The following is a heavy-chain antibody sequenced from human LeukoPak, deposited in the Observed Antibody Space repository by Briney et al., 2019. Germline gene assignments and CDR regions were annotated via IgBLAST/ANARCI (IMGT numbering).Heavy chain of an antibody. CDR3: ARDRLMVRGVSSY. CDR2: IKQDGSEK. J-gene: IGHJ4*02. CDR1: GFTFSSYW. Sequence: GGSLRLSCAASGFTFSSYWMNWVRQAPGKGLEWVANIKQDGSEKYYVDSVKGRFTISRDNAKNSLYLQMNSLRTEDTAVYYCARDRLMVRGVSSYWGQGTLVTVSS. D-gene: IGHD3-10*01. V-gene: IGHV3-7*01.